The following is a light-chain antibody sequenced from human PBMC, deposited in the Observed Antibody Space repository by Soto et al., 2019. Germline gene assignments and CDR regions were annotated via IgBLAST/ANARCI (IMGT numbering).Light chain of an antibody. J-gene: IGKJ4*01. Sequence: EIVMTQSPATLSVSPGERATLSCRASQSISSKLAWYQQKPGQAPRLLIYDASRRVTGIPARFSGSGSGTEFTLTISSLQSEDFAVYYCQQYNNWPPLTFGGGTKVEIK. V-gene: IGKV3-15*01. CDR1: QSISSK. CDR3: QQYNNWPPLT. CDR2: DAS.